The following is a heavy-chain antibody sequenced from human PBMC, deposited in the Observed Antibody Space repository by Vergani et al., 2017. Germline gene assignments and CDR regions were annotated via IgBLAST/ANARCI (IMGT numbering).Heavy chain of an antibody. CDR1: GFTFSSYS. Sequence: VQLVESGGGVVQPGGSLRLSCAASGFTFSSYSMNWVRQAPGKGLEWVSSISSSSSYIYYADSVKGRFTISRDNAKNSLYLQMNSLRAEDTALYYCAKDIGATIPMAFDIWGQGTMVTVSS. CDR2: ISSSSSYI. J-gene: IGHJ3*02. D-gene: IGHD5-12*01. CDR3: AKDIGATIPMAFDI. V-gene: IGHV3-21*04.